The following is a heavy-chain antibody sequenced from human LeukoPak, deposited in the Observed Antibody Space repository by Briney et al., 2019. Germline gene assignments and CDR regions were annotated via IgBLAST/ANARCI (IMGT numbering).Heavy chain of an antibody. Sequence: SETLSLTCAVYGGSFSGYYWSWIRQPPGKGLEWIGEINHSGSTYYKPSLKSRVTISLDRSNNQFSLKMTSVTAADTAIYYCARYGGSGTHYFDYWGQGTLVTVSS. CDR1: GGSFSGYY. V-gene: IGHV4-34*01. CDR2: INHSGST. D-gene: IGHD3-10*01. J-gene: IGHJ4*02. CDR3: ARYGGSGTHYFDY.